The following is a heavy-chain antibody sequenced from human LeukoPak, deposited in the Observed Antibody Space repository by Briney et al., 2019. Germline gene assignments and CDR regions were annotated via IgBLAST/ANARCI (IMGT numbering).Heavy chain of an antibody. D-gene: IGHD1-1*01. CDR2: IVNSGGST. CDR3: AKGQRGFDC. Sequence: PGGSLRLSCAASGFTFRDYGMSWVRQAPGKGLEWVSGIVNSGGSTYYADSVKGRFTISRDNSKETLYLQINSLRAEDTALYYCAKGQRGFDCWGQGTLVTVSS. J-gene: IGHJ4*02. V-gene: IGHV3-23*01. CDR1: GFTFRDYG.